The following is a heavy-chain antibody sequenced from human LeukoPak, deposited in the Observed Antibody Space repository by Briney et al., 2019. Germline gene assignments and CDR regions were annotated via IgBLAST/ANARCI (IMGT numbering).Heavy chain of an antibody. CDR3: ARAGPTVTKYFDY. CDR1: GCTFSSYE. Sequence: GGSLRLSCAASGCTFSSYEMNWVRQAPGKGLEWVSYISSSGSTIYYADSVKGRFTISRDNAKNSLYLQMNSLRAEDTAVYYCARAGPTVTKYFDYWGQGTLVTVSS. D-gene: IGHD4-17*01. J-gene: IGHJ4*02. CDR2: ISSSGSTI. V-gene: IGHV3-48*03.